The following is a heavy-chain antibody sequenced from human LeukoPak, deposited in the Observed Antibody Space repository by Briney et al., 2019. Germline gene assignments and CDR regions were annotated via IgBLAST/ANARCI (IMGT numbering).Heavy chain of an antibody. Sequence: PGGSLRLSCAASGFTFSSYAMHWVRQAPGKGLEWVAGISYDGSNKYYADSVKGRFTISRDNSKNTLYLQMNSLRAEDTAVYYCARVYIAVAGTSNGPFDYWGQGTLVTVSS. CDR3: ARVYIAVAGTSNGPFDY. V-gene: IGHV3-30-3*01. J-gene: IGHJ4*02. CDR2: ISYDGSNK. CDR1: GFTFSSYA. D-gene: IGHD6-19*01.